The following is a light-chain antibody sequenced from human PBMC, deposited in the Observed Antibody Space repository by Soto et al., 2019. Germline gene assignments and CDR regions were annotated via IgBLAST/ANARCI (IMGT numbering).Light chain of an antibody. V-gene: IGLV1-40*01. J-gene: IGLJ2*01. CDR3: QSYDSSLSASV. CDR2: GIT. CDR1: SSNIGAGYD. Sequence: QSVLEQPPSVSGAPGQRVTISCTGNSSNIGAGYDVHWYQQLPGTAPKLLIYGITSRPSGVPDRFSGSKSGPSVSLAITGLQAEDEADYYCQSYDSSLSASVFGGGTKVTVL.